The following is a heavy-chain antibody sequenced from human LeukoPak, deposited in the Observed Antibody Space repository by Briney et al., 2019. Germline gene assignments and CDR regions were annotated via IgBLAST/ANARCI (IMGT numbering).Heavy chain of an antibody. CDR1: GFTFSSYS. V-gene: IGHV3-21*01. CDR2: ISSSSSYI. CDR3: ARGGLSGAFDI. D-gene: IGHD3-10*01. Sequence: WSLRLSCAASGFTFSSYSMNWVRQAPGKGLEWVSSISSSSSYIYYADSVKGRFTISRDNAKNSLYLQMNSLRAEDTAVYYCARGGLSGAFDIWGQGTMVTVSS. J-gene: IGHJ3*02.